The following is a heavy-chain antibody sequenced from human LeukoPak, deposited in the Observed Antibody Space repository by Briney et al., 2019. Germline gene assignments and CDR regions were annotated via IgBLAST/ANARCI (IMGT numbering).Heavy chain of an antibody. CDR2: IIPIFGTA. J-gene: IGHJ4*02. CDR1: GGTFSSYA. CDR3: ARAAAGTFYHDY. Sequence: ASVKVSXKASGGTFSSYAISWVRQAPGQGLEWMGGIIPIFGTANYAQKFQGRVTITADESTSTAYMELSSLRSEDTAVYYCARAAAGTFYHDYWGQGTLVTVSS. D-gene: IGHD6-13*01. V-gene: IGHV1-69*01.